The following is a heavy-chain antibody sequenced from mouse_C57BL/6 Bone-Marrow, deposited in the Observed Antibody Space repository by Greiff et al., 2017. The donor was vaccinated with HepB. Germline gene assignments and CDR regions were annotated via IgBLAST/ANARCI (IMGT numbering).Heavy chain of an antibody. CDR1: GFTFSNYW. Sequence: EVNVVESGGGLVQPGGSMKLSCVASGFTFSNYWMNWVRQSPEKGLEWVAQIRLKSDNYATHYAESVKGRFTISRDDSKSSVYLQMNNLRAEDTGIYYCTGGIGEGGGDFDYWGQGTTLTVSS. CDR3: TGGIGEGGGDFDY. J-gene: IGHJ2*01. CDR2: IRLKSDNYAT. V-gene: IGHV6-3*01.